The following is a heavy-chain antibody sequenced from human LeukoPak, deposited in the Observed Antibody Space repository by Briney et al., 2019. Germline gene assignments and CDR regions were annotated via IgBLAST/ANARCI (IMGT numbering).Heavy chain of an antibody. J-gene: IGHJ4*02. D-gene: IGHD6-19*01. V-gene: IGHV3-21*01. CDR1: GFTFSSYS. Sequence: GSLRLSCAASGFTFSSYSMNWVRQAPGKGLEWVSSISSSSSYIYYADSVKGRFTISRDNAKNSLYLQMNSLRAEDTAVYYCARDLIAVAGTGDYWGQGTLVTVSS. CDR3: ARDLIAVAGTGDY. CDR2: ISSSSSYI.